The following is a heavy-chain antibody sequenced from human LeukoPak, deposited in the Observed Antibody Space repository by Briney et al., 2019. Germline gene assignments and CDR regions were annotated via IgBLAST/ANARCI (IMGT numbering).Heavy chain of an antibody. D-gene: IGHD1-26*01. CDR2: IYHSGST. CDR3: ARAIRGSFFASDH. Sequence: PSETLSLTCAVSGGSMSSTKWWSWVRQPPGKGLEWIGEIYHSGSTNYNPSLKSRITISVDKSKNQVSLNLSSVTAADTAVYYCARAIRGSFFASDHWGQGTLVTVSS. CDR1: GGSMSSTKW. V-gene: IGHV4-4*02. J-gene: IGHJ4*02.